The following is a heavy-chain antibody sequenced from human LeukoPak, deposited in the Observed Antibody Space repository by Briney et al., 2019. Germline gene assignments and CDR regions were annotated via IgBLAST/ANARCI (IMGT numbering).Heavy chain of an antibody. CDR1: GGTFSSYA. J-gene: IGHJ4*02. D-gene: IGHD5-24*01. V-gene: IGHV1-69*01. CDR3: ARGNRWLQYFDY. CDR2: IIPIFGTA. Sequence: SVKVSCKASGGTFSSYAISWVRQAPGQGLEWMGGIIPIFGTANYAQKFQGRVTITADESTSTAYMELSSLRSEDTAVYYCARGNRWLQYFDYWGQGTLVTISS.